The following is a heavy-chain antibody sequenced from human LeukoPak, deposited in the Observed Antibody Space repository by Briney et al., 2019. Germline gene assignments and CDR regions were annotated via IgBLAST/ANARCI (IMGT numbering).Heavy chain of an antibody. Sequence: PSETLSLTCTVSGGSISSSSYYWGWIRQPPGKGLEWIGSHDDSGSTYYNPSLKSRVTVSVDTSKNQFSLKLSSVTLADTAVYYCARLRALAGYSSGYDAFDIWGQGTMVTLPS. J-gene: IGHJ3*02. CDR2: HDDSGST. D-gene: IGHD6-19*01. V-gene: IGHV4-39*01. CDR3: ARLRALAGYSSGYDAFDI. CDR1: GGSISSSSYY.